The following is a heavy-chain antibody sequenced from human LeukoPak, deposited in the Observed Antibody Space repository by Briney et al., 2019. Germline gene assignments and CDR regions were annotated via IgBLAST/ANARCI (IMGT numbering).Heavy chain of an antibody. V-gene: IGHV3-30*04. D-gene: IGHD3-3*01. Sequence: PGRSLRLSCAASTFTFSSYAMHWVRQGPGKGLEWVTVISNDGSNKYYADSVKGRFTISRDNSKNTLDLQMNSLRAEDTAVYYCARGPSARFFGVAKGALDIWGQGTMVTVSS. J-gene: IGHJ3*02. CDR2: ISNDGSNK. CDR3: ARGPSARFFGVAKGALDI. CDR1: TFTFSSYA.